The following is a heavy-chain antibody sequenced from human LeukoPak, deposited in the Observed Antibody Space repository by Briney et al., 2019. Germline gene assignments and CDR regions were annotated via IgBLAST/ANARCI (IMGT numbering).Heavy chain of an antibody. CDR2: ISSSSSYI. CDR1: GFTFSSYS. Sequence: GGFLRLSCAASGFTFSSYSMNWVRQAPGKGLEWVSSISSSSSYIYYADSVKGRFTISRDNAKNSLYLQMNSLRAEDTAVYYCARDNLVPVVDYWGQGTLVTVSS. J-gene: IGHJ4*02. V-gene: IGHV3-21*01. CDR3: ARDNLVPVVDY. D-gene: IGHD2-15*01.